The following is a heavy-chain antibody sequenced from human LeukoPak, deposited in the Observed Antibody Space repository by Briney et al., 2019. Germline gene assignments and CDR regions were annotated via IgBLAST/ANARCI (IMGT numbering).Heavy chain of an antibody. Sequence: PGGSLRLSCAASVFTFTTYSMSWVRQAPGKGLEWVSSISSSSSYIYYADSVKGRFTISRDNAKNSLYLQMNILRDEDTAVYYCARDGSSGSYFYAFDIWGQGTMVTVSS. CDR1: VFTFTTYS. J-gene: IGHJ3*02. V-gene: IGHV3-21*01. D-gene: IGHD1-26*01. CDR2: ISSSSSYI. CDR3: ARDGSSGSYFYAFDI.